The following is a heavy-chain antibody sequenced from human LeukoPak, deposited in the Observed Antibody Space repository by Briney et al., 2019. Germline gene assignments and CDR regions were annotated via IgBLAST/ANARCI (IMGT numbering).Heavy chain of an antibody. Sequence: RSGGSLRLSCAASGFTFSSYAMSWVRQAPGKGLEWVSAISGGGGSTYYADSVRGRFTISRDNSKNTLYLQMNSLRAEDTAVYYCAKGPEDRYYYGSGSYYPEIAFDIWGQGTMVTVSS. CDR3: AKGPEDRYYYGSGSYYPEIAFDI. CDR1: GFTFSSYA. J-gene: IGHJ3*02. D-gene: IGHD3-10*01. CDR2: ISGGGGST. V-gene: IGHV3-23*01.